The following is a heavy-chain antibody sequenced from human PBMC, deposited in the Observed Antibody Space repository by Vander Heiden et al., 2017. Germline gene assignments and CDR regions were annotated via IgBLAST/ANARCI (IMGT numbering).Heavy chain of an antibody. CDR3: VRGGHSTAY. V-gene: IGHV3-74*01. CDR1: GFTFSTYW. D-gene: IGHD2-8*02. CDR2: INGDGRVT. J-gene: IGHJ4*02. Sequence: EVQLVESGGGFVQPGGSLRLSCAASGFTFSTYWMHWVRQVPGKGLVWVSRINGDGRVTSDAESVKGRFTIARDKPKNTLYMKMHSLRVEDTAVDYCVRGGHSTAYWCLVSMVTVYS.